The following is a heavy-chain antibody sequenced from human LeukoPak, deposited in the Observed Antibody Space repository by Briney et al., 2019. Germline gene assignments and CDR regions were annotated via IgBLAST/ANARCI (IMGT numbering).Heavy chain of an antibody. J-gene: IGHJ4*02. Sequence: SETLSLTCTVSGGSISSYYWSWIRQPPGKGLEWIGYIYYSGSTNYNPSLKSRVTISVDTSKNQFSLKLSSVTAADTAVYYCARGVDSGSHYIDYWGQGTLVTVSS. D-gene: IGHD1-26*01. CDR3: ARGVDSGSHYIDY. CDR2: IYYSGST. V-gene: IGHV4-59*01. CDR1: GGSISSYY.